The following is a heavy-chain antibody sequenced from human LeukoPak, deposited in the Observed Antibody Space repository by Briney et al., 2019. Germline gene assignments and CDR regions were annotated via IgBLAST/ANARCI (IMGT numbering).Heavy chain of an antibody. CDR2: ISYGCSDT. Sequence: GGSLRLSGAASGFTFSSSAMNWVRQAPGKGREGVSAISYGCSDTYYAESAKGRSTTSTDNPKTTLYLRMNSLRAAATAVYFCGNPEWETYLVGFDYWGQGTLVTVSS. J-gene: IGHJ4*02. CDR3: GNPEWETYLVGFDY. V-gene: IGHV3-23*01. CDR1: GFTFSSSA. D-gene: IGHD1-26*01.